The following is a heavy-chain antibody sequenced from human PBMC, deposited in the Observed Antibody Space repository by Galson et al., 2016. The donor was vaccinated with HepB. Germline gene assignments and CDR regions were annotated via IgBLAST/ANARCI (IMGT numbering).Heavy chain of an antibody. CDR3: ARGGSSSRWLFP. CDR1: GFTFSSYG. Sequence: SLRLSCAASGFTFSSYGMHWVRQAPGRGLEWVALIWDDGNNKYYADSVKGRFTISRDNSKNTQYLQMNSLRAEDTAVYYCARGGSSSRWLFPWGQGTLVTVSS. J-gene: IGHJ5*02. V-gene: IGHV3-33*01. CDR2: IWDDGNNK. D-gene: IGHD3-22*01.